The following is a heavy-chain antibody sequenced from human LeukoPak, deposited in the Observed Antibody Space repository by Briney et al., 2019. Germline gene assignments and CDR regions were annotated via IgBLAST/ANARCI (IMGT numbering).Heavy chain of an antibody. J-gene: IGHJ4*02. D-gene: IGHD3-16*01. CDR3: ARGRFGGVRGCYFDY. CDR1: GGSISSGGYY. CDR2: IYYSGST. V-gene: IGHV4-31*03. Sequence: PSETLSLTCTVSGGSISSGGYYWSWIRQHPGKGLEWIGYIYYSGSTYYNPSLKSRVTISVDTSKNQFSLKLSSVTAADTAVYYCARGRFGGVRGCYFDYWGQGTLVTVSS.